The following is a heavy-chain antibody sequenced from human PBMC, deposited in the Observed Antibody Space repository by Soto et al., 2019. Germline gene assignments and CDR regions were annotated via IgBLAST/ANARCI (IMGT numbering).Heavy chain of an antibody. CDR3: ARRHGGTLYY. CDR2: IYYSGST. V-gene: IGHV4-59*08. D-gene: IGHD2-15*01. J-gene: IGHJ4*02. Sequence: SETLSLTCTVSGGSISSYYWSWIRQPPGKGLEWIGYIYYSGSTNYNPSLKSRVTISVDTSKNQFSPKLSSVTAADTAVYYCARRHGGTLYYWSQGTLVTVSS. CDR1: GGSISSYY.